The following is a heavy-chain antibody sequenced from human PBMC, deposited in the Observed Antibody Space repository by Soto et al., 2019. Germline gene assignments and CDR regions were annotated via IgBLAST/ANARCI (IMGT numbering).Heavy chain of an antibody. J-gene: IGHJ6*02. CDR1: GFTFSGYS. CDR2: ISSSSSSI. Sequence: GGSLRLSCAASGFTFSGYSMNWVRQAPGKGLEWVSDISSSSSSIDYADSVKGRFTISRDNAKNSLYLQMNSLRAEDTALYYCAKDRSYYYYGMDVWGQGTTVTVSS. CDR3: AKDRSYYYYGMDV. V-gene: IGHV3-48*04.